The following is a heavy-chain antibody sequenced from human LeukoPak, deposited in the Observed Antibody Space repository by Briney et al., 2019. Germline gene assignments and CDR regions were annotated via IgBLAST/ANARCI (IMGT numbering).Heavy chain of an antibody. CDR1: GVSISSGDYY. D-gene: IGHD4-17*01. J-gene: IGHJ4*02. CDR3: ARDSRGDYVGLFDY. Sequence: PSETLSLTCTVSGVSISSGDYYWRGIRQPPGKGLEWIGYIYYSGSTYYNPSLKSRVTISVDTSKNQFSLKLSSVPAADTAVYYCARDSRGDYVGLFDYWGQGTLVTVSS. V-gene: IGHV4-30-4*01. CDR2: IYYSGST.